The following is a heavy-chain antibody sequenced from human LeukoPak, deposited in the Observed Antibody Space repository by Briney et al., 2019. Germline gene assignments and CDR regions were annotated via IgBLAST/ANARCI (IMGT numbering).Heavy chain of an antibody. V-gene: IGHV1-18*01. D-gene: IGHD3-22*01. Sequence: ASVKVSCKASGYAFTSYGISWVRQAPGQGLEWMVWISAYNGNTNYAQKLQGRVTMTTDTSTSTAYMELRSLRSDDTAVYYCARVKYYDSSGYHTLLDYWGQGTLVTVSS. CDR2: ISAYNGNT. CDR3: ARVKYYDSSGYHTLLDY. CDR1: GYAFTSYG. J-gene: IGHJ4*02.